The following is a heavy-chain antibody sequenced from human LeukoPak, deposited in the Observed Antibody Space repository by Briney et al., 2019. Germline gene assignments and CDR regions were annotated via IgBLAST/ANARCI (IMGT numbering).Heavy chain of an antibody. V-gene: IGHV1-24*01. J-gene: IGHJ4*02. Sequence: ASVKVSCKVSGYTLTELSMHWVRQAPGKGLEWMGGFDPEDGETSYAQKFQGRVTMTRDTSTSTVYMELSSLRSEDTAVYYCARDRGSSWYLGDYWGQGTLVTVSS. CDR2: FDPEDGET. CDR3: ARDRGSSWYLGDY. CDR1: GYTLTELS. D-gene: IGHD6-13*01.